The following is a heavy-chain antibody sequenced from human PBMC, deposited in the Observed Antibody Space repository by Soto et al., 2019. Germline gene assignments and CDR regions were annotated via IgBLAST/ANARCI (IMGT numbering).Heavy chain of an antibody. V-gene: IGHV1-18*01. D-gene: IGHD6-19*01. CDR2: ISPHNDRT. Sequence: QVQLVHSGADVQKPGASVKVSCKASGYNFTSYGSSWVRHAPGQGLECMGWISPHNDRTKYARSFQDRVTMTTETPTSTVYMELGRLRSDDTAFYYCARDLYYSSGRYFDHDAFDIWGQGTVVTVSS. CDR1: GYNFTSYG. J-gene: IGHJ3*02. CDR3: ARDLYYSSGRYFDHDAFDI.